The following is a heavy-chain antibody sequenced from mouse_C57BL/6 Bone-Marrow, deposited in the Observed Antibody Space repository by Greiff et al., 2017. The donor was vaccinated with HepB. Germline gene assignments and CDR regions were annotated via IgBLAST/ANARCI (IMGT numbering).Heavy chain of an antibody. CDR2: IDPNSGGT. CDR3: ATQTAQATRGYAMDY. Sequence: QVQLQQPGAELVKPGASVKLSCKASGYTFTSYWMHWVKQRPGRGLEWIGRIDPNSGGTKYNEKFKSKATLTVDKPSSKAEMQLSSLKSEDSAVYYCATQTAQATRGYAMDYWGQGTSVTVSS. CDR1: GYTFTSYW. J-gene: IGHJ4*01. V-gene: IGHV1-72*01. D-gene: IGHD3-2*02.